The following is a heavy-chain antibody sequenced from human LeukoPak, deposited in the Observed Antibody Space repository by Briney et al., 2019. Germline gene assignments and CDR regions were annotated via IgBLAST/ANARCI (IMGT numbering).Heavy chain of an antibody. CDR3: ANHFACGSTSCPPFDS. J-gene: IGHJ4*02. CDR1: GFTFSSYA. Sequence: GGSLRLSCAASGFTFSSYAMNWVRQAPGKGLEWVSSISDNSNYIYYSDSVEGRFTISRDNAKNSLYLQMNSLRVEDTAVYYCANHFACGSTSCPPFDSWGQGTLVTVSS. V-gene: IGHV3-21*01. CDR2: ISDNSNYI. D-gene: IGHD2-2*01.